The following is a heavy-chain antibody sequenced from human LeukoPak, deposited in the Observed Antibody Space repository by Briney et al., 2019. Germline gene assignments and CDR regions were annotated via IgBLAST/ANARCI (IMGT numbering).Heavy chain of an antibody. CDR2: ISGSGGST. CDR1: GFTFSSYA. V-gene: IGHV3-23*01. J-gene: IGHJ4*02. Sequence: PGGSLRLSCAASGFTFSSYAMSWVRQAPGKGLEWVSAISGSGGSTYYADSVKGRFTISRDNAKNSLYLQMNSLRAEDTAVYYCARSRYCTNGICSYFDYWGQGTLVTVSS. CDR3: ARSRYCTNGICSYFDY. D-gene: IGHD2-8*01.